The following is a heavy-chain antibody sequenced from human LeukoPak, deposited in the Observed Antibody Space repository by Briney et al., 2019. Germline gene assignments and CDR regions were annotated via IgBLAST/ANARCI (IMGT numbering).Heavy chain of an antibody. CDR3: ARERESYFDY. Sequence: SETLSLTCTVSGGSISIYYWSWIRQPPGKGLEWIGYIYYSGSTNYNPSLKSRVTISVDTSKNQFSLKLSSVTAADTAVYYCARERESYFDYWGQGTLVTVSS. V-gene: IGHV4-59*01. CDR1: GGSISIYY. CDR2: IYYSGST. J-gene: IGHJ4*02. D-gene: IGHD1-26*01.